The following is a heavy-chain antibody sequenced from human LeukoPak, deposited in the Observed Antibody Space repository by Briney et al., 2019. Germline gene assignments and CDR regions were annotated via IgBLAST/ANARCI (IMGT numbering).Heavy chain of an antibody. Sequence: PGGSLRLSCAASGFTFSSYWMSWVRQAPGKGLEWVANIKQDGSEIYYVDSVKGRFTISRDDAKNSLYLQMNSLRAEDTAVYYCARPLGYCSGGSCYPFGCWGQGVLVTVSS. D-gene: IGHD2-15*01. V-gene: IGHV3-7*05. CDR1: GFTFSSYW. CDR2: IKQDGSEI. J-gene: IGHJ4*02. CDR3: ARPLGYCSGGSCYPFGC.